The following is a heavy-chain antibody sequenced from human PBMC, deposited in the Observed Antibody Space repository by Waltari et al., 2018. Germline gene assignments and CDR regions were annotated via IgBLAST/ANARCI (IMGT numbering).Heavy chain of an antibody. V-gene: IGHV3-21*01. CDR3: ARAPHTRSQGY. Sequence: EVQLVESGGGLVKPGGSLRLSCAASGFTFSSYSMNWVRQAPGKGLEWVSSISSSSSYIYYADSVKGRFSISGDNAKNELYLKMNSLRAEDTAVYYCARAPHTRSQGYWGQGTLVTVSS. D-gene: IGHD1-26*01. CDR1: GFTFSSYS. CDR2: ISSSSSYI. J-gene: IGHJ4*02.